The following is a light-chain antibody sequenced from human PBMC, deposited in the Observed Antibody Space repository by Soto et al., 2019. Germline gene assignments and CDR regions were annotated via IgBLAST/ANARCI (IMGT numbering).Light chain of an antibody. J-gene: IGKJ5*01. CDR2: GAS. Sequence: EIVMTQSPATLSVSPGERATLSCRASQSVASNLAWYQQKAGQSPRILIYGASYRATGIPARFSGSGSGTEFTLTISSLQSEDSAAYYCQQYHRWPITFGQGTRLEIK. CDR3: QQYHRWPIT. CDR1: QSVASN. V-gene: IGKV3-15*01.